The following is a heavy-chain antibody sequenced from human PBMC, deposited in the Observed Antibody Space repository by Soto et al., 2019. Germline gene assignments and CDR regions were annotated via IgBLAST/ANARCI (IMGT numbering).Heavy chain of an antibody. J-gene: IGHJ4*02. D-gene: IGHD3-10*01. CDR1: GFTFSSYG. CDR3: AKDYGSGGYSSGY. Sequence: GGSLRLSCAASGFTFSSYGMHWVRQAPGKGLEWVAVISYDGSNKYYADSVKGRFTISRDNSKNTLYLQMNSLRAEDTAVYYCAKDYGSGGYSSGYWGQGTLVTVSS. V-gene: IGHV3-30*18. CDR2: ISYDGSNK.